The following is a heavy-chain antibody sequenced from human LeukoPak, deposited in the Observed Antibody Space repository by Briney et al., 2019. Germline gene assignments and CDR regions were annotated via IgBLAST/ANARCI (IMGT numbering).Heavy chain of an antibody. CDR2: INSDGSST. Sequence: GGSLRLSCAASGFTFSSYWMHWVRQAPGKGLVWVSRINSDGSSTSYADPVKGRFTISRDNAKNTLYLQMNSLRAEDTAVYYCARWGPTVTTMDYWGQGTLVTVSS. J-gene: IGHJ4*02. D-gene: IGHD4-17*01. CDR3: ARWGPTVTTMDY. CDR1: GFTFSSYW. V-gene: IGHV3-74*01.